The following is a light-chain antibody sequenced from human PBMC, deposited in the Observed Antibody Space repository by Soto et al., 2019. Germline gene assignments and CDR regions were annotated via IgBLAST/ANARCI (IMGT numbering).Light chain of an antibody. CDR1: SSDVGGYNL. J-gene: IGLJ1*01. Sequence: QSALTEPASVSASPGQSITIPCTRTSSDVGGYNLVSCFQQHPGKVPKLLIYEGTKRPSGLSDRFSGCKSGTTASLTISWLQADDEAHYYCYSYAGDTLYVFGTGPNVAVL. V-gene: IGLV2-23*01. CDR2: EGT. CDR3: YSYAGDTLYV.